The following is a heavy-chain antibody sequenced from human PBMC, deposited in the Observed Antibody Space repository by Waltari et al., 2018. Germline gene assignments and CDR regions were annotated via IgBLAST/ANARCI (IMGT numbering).Heavy chain of an antibody. J-gene: IGHJ2*01. Sequence: QVPLVQSGAEVKKPGASVKVSCKASGYTFTSYAMHWVRQAPGQRLEWMGWINAGNGNTKDSQEFQGRVTITRDTSASTAYMELSSLRSEDMAVYYCARGYSSERDWYFDLCGRGTLVTVSS. D-gene: IGHD6-25*01. V-gene: IGHV1-3*03. CDR3: ARGYSSERDWYFDL. CDR1: GYTFTSYA. CDR2: INAGNGNT.